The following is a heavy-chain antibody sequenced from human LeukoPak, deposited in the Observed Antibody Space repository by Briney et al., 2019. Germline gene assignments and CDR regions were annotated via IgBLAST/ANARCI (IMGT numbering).Heavy chain of an antibody. CDR3: AKGAYQLLFYYYYYMDV. V-gene: IGHV3-43*01. D-gene: IGHD2-2*01. CDR1: GFTFDDYT. J-gene: IGHJ6*03. CDR2: ISWDDGST. Sequence: GGSLRLSCAASGFTFDDYTMHWVRQAPGKGLEWVSLISWDDGSTYYADSVKGRFTISRDNSKNSLYLQMNSLRTEDTALYYCAKGAYQLLFYYYYYMDVWGKGTTVTVSS.